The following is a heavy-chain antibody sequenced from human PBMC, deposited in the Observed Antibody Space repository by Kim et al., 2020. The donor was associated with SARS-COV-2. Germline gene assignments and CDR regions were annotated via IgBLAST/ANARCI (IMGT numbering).Heavy chain of an antibody. D-gene: IGHD3-3*01. CDR3: AKGSGYYIPDAFDI. CDR1: GFTFDDYA. CDR2: ISWNSGSI. V-gene: IGHV3-9*01. Sequence: GGSLRLSCAASGFTFDDYAMHWVRQAPGKGLEWVSGISWNSGSIGYADSVKGRFTISRDNAKNSLYLQMNSLRAEDTALYYCAKGSGYYIPDAFDIWGQGTMVTVSS. J-gene: IGHJ3*02.